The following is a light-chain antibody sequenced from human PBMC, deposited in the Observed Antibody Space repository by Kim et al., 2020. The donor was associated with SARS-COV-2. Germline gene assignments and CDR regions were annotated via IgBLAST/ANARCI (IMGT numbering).Light chain of an antibody. CDR3: NSRDSNDNVV. V-gene: IGLV3-19*01. CDR2: GKN. CDR1: SLRSYY. J-gene: IGLJ3*02. Sequence: SSELTQDPAVSVALGQTVRITCQGDSLRSYYATWYQQKPGQAPIVVIYGKNNRPSGIPDRFSGSSSGNTASLTITATQAGDGADYYCNSRDSNDNVVFGGGTQLTVL.